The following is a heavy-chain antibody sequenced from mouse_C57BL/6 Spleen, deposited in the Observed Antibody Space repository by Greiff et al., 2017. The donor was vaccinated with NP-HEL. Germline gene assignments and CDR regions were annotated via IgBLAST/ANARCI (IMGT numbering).Heavy chain of an antibody. Sequence: EVKVEESGPGMVKPSQSLSLTCTVTGYSITSGYDWHWIRHFPGNKLEWMGYISYSGSTNYNPSLKSRISITHDTSKNHFFLKLNSVTTEDTATYYCARGVNWDGYFDVWGTGTTVTVSS. J-gene: IGHJ1*03. CDR2: ISYSGST. V-gene: IGHV3-1*01. D-gene: IGHD4-1*01. CDR1: GYSITSGYD. CDR3: ARGVNWDGYFDV.